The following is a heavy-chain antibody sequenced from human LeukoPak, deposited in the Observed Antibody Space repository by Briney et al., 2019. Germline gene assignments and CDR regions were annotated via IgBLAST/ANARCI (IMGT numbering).Heavy chain of an antibody. Sequence: GGSLRLSCAASGFTFSSYAMSWVRQAPGKGLEWVSAISGSGGSIYYADSVKGRFTISRGNSKNTLYLQMNSLRAEDTAVYYCAKAGLYTGSALWGQGTLVTVSS. CDR3: AKAGLYTGSAL. J-gene: IGHJ4*02. CDR2: ISGSGGSI. D-gene: IGHD1-26*01. CDR1: GFTFSSYA. V-gene: IGHV3-23*01.